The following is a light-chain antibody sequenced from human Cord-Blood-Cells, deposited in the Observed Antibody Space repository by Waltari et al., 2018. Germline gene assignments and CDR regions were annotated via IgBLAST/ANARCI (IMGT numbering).Light chain of an antibody. CDR3: QQYDNRPIT. J-gene: IGKJ5*01. V-gene: IGKV1-33*01. Sequence: DIQMTQSPSSLSASVGDRVTITCQASQDISNYLNWYQQKPGKAPKLLIYDASNLETGVPSRFSGSGSGTDFTCTISSLQPEVIATYYCQQYDNRPITFGQGTRLEIK. CDR1: QDISNY. CDR2: DAS.